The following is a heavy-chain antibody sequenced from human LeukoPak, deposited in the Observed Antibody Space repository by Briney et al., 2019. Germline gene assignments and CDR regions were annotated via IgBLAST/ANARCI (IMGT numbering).Heavy chain of an antibody. CDR3: ARAGDGYRRDFDY. D-gene: IGHD5-24*01. CDR2: ISAYNGNT. CDR1: GCTFTGYY. V-gene: IGHV1-18*01. J-gene: IGHJ4*02. Sequence: ASVKVSCKASGCTFTGYYMHWVRQAPGQGLEWMGWISAYNGNTNYAQKLQGRVTMTTDTSTSTAYMELRSLRSDDTAVYYCARAGDGYRRDFDYWGQGTLVTVSS.